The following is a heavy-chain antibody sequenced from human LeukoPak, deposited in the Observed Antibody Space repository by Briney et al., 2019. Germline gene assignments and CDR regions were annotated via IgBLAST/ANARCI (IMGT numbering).Heavy chain of an antibody. V-gene: IGHV3-11*01. CDR2: MSSSGDTI. J-gene: IGHJ4*02. CDR1: GFTFSDYY. D-gene: IGHD3-22*01. CDR3: ARGGIYYDSSGDDY. Sequence: GGSLRLSCAASGFTFSDYYMTWIRQAPGKGLEWVSYMSSSGDTIYYADSVHGRFTISRDNAKNSLYLQMNSLRAEDTAVYYCARGGIYYDSSGDDYWGQGTLVTVSS.